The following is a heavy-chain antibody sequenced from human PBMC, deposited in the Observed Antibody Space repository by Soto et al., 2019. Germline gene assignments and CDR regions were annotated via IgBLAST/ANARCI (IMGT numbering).Heavy chain of an antibody. CDR1: GGTFSSYS. CDR3: AGAPNILTVKYYFDY. Sequence: QVQLVQSGAEVKKPGSSGKVSCKASGGTFSSYSINWVRQAPGQGLEWMGGIIPIFGTANNAQKFQGRVTITADESATTGYMELSSLRSEDTAVYYCAGAPNILTVKYYFDYWGQGTLVTVSS. V-gene: IGHV1-69*01. CDR2: IIPIFGTA. D-gene: IGHD3-9*01. J-gene: IGHJ4*02.